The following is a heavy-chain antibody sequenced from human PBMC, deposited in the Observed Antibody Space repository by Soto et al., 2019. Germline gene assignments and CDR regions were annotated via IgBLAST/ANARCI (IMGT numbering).Heavy chain of an antibody. J-gene: IGHJ5*02. V-gene: IGHV1-3*01. CDR3: ARTTRFDP. Sequence: SXKVSYKASEYTXSSYAMDLVRQAPGQRLEWMGWINAGNCNTKYSQKFQGRVTSTRDTSARTAYIELSSLRSEDTAVYYCARTTRFDPWGQGTLVTVSS. CDR1: EYTXSSYA. CDR2: INAGNCNT. D-gene: IGHD4-17*01.